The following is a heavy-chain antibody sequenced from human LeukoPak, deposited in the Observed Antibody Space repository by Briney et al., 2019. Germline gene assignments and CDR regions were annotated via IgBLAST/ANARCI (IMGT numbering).Heavy chain of an antibody. Sequence: GESLKISCRGFGYAFYGYWIGWVRQMPGKSLEWMGIIYPDDSTTEYSPSFQGQVTMSVDKSMSIAYLQWSSLKASDTAMYYCARHTDCSGGSCYSVFGWFDPWGQGTLVTVSS. D-gene: IGHD2-15*01. CDR3: ARHTDCSGGSCYSVFGWFDP. CDR2: IYPDDSTT. V-gene: IGHV5-51*01. CDR1: GYAFYGYW. J-gene: IGHJ5*02.